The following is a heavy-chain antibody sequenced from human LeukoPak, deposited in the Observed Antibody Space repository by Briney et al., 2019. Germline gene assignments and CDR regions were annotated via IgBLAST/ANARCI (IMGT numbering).Heavy chain of an antibody. CDR2: INQEGRDK. D-gene: IGHD6-13*01. Sequence: GPCLTLACAPAAPTLGAYWTSSVSHDGGKGRGWVANINQEGRDKTHADCVKGRFTISRDKATNSLFLQMGSLRVEDTAVYYCARESTAGYNSSWYGFRNWGQGTLVSVSS. CDR3: ARESTAGYNSSWYGFRN. J-gene: IGHJ1*01. V-gene: IGHV3-7*01. CDR1: APTLGAYW.